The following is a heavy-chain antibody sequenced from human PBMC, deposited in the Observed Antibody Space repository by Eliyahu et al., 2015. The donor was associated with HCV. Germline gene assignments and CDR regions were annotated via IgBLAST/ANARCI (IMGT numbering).Heavy chain of an antibody. CDR3: ASGGGGIAVTGTGGWFDP. Sequence: QVQLQESGPGLVKPSETLSLXXXVSGXSITTYYWSWIRQPPGKGLEWIGYIHYSGSTNYNPSLKSRVTISVDTSKNRFSLNLTSVTAADTAMYYCASGGGGIAVTGTGGWFDPWGHGTLVTVSS. D-gene: IGHD6-19*01. CDR2: IHYSGST. J-gene: IGHJ5*02. CDR1: GXSITTYY. V-gene: IGHV4-59*01.